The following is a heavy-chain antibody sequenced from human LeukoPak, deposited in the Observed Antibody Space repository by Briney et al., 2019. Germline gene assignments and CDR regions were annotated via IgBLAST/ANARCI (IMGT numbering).Heavy chain of an antibody. CDR3: ARAGYYRFDY. Sequence: GGSLRLSCAASGFTFSSSWMHWVRQAPGKGLEWVSRINSDGRPTDYADSVRGRFTISTDNAKNTLYLQMNSLMAEDTAVYYCARAGYYRFDYWGQGSLVTVSS. V-gene: IGHV3-74*01. D-gene: IGHD4-17*01. CDR1: GFTFSSSW. J-gene: IGHJ4*02. CDR2: INSDGRPT.